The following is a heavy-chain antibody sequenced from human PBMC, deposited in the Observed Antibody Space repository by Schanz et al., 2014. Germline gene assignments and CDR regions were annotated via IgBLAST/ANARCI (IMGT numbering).Heavy chain of an antibody. CDR2: ISGSGETT. V-gene: IGHV3-23*01. J-gene: IGHJ4*02. D-gene: IGHD3-3*02. CDR1: GFTFSSYA. Sequence: EVQLLESGGGLVQPGGSLRLSCAASGFTFSSYAMSWVRQAPGKGLEWVSAISGSGETTYYADSVKGRFTISRDNSENALYLQMNSLRAEDTAVYYCFSMHYGNSVYWGQGTLVTVSS. CDR3: FSMHYGNSVY.